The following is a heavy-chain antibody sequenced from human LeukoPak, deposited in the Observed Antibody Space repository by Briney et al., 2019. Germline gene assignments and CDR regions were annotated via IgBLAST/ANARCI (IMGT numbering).Heavy chain of an antibody. Sequence: SSETLSLTCAVSGGSISSGGYSWSWLRQPPGKGLEWIGYIYYSGSTYYNPSLKSRVTISVDTSKNQFSLKVSSVTAADSAVYYCARWPRERNRITVTNYYYHMDVWGRGTTVTVSS. D-gene: IGHD4-11*01. J-gene: IGHJ6*03. CDR3: ARWPRERNRITVTNYYYHMDV. V-gene: IGHV4-30-4*07. CDR1: GGSISSGGYS. CDR2: IYYSGST.